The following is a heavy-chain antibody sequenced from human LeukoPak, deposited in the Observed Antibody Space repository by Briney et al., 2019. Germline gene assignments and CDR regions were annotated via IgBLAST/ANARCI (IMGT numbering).Heavy chain of an antibody. CDR2: IYHSGST. CDR3: ARQGVVTTVSYFDY. J-gene: IGHJ4*02. Sequence: SETLSLTCAVSGYSISSGYYWGWIRQPPGKGLEWIGSIYHSGSTYYNPSLKSRGTISVDTSKNQFSLKLSSVTAADTAVYYCARQGVVTTVSYFDYWGQGTLVTVSS. V-gene: IGHV4-38-2*01. D-gene: IGHD4-11*01. CDR1: GYSISSGYY.